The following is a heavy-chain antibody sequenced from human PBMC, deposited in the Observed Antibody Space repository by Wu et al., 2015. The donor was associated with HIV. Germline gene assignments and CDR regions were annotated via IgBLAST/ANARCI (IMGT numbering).Heavy chain of an antibody. CDR3: TRVVAGGGYFYYYYGMDV. D-gene: IGHD2-15*01. V-gene: IGHV1-8*02. J-gene: IGHJ6*02. CDR1: GGTFSSYA. CDR2: MNPKTGNT. Sequence: QVQLVQSGAEVKKPGSSVKVSCKASGGTFSSYAISWVRQATGQGLEWMGWMNPKTGNTGYAQKFQGRVTMTRNTSITTAYMELSSLRSEDTAVYYCTRVVAGGGYFYYYYGMDVWGQGTTVTVSS.